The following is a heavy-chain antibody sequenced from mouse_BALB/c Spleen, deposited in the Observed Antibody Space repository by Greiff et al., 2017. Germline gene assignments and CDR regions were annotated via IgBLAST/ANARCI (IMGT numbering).Heavy chain of an antibody. D-gene: IGHD4-1*01. CDR1: GYTFTDYN. Sequence: VQLKQSGPELVKPGASVTISCKASGYTFTDYNMHWVKQSHGKSLEWIGYIYPYNGGTGYNQKFKSKATLTVDNSSSTAYMELRSLTSEDSAVYYCASLCELTGTSDYYFDDWGQGTTLTVSS. J-gene: IGHJ2*01. V-gene: IGHV1S29*02. CDR2: IYPYNGGT. CDR3: ASLCELTGTSDYYFDD.